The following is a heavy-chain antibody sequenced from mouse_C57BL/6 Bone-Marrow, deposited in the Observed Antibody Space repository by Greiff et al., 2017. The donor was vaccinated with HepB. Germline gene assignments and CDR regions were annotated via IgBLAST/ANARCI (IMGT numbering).Heavy chain of an antibody. D-gene: IGHD2-4*01. Sequence: EVQLQQSGPELVKPGASVKISCKASGYSFTGYYMNWVKQSPEKSLEWIGEINPSTGGTTYNQKFKAKATLTVDKSSGTAYMQLKSLTSEDSAVYYCARDYRFAYWGQGTLVTVSA. CDR2: INPSTGGT. V-gene: IGHV1-42*01. CDR3: ARDYRFAY. J-gene: IGHJ3*01. CDR1: GYSFTGYY.